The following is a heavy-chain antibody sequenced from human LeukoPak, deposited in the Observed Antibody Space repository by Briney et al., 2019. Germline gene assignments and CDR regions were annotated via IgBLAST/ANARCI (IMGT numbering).Heavy chain of an antibody. Sequence: GGSLRLSCAASGFTFSTYWMSRVRQAPGKGLEWVASIKHDGSEKFYVDSAKGRFTISRDNAKSSLYLQLNNLRDEDTAVYYCARITGIAAAGDHWGQGTLVTVSS. V-gene: IGHV3-7*04. CDR2: IKHDGSEK. D-gene: IGHD6-25*01. CDR1: GFTFSTYW. CDR3: ARITGIAAAGDH. J-gene: IGHJ4*02.